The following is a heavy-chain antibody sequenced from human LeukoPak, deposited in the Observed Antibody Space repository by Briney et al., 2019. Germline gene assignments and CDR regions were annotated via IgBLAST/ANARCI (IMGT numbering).Heavy chain of an antibody. CDR1: GGSFSGYY. D-gene: IGHD3-10*01. J-gene: IGHJ4*02. CDR2: INHSGST. V-gene: IGHV4-34*01. CDR3: ARDTGYGSGSKDIDY. Sequence: PSQTLSLNCAVYGGSFSGYYWSWIRQPPGKGLEWIGEINHSGSTNYNPSLKSRVTISVDTSKNQFSLKLSSVTAADTAVYYCARDTGYGSGSKDIDYWAQGTLVTVSS.